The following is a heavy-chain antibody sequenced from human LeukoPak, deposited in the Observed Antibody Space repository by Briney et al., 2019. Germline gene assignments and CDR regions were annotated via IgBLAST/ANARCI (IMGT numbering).Heavy chain of an antibody. V-gene: IGHV1-69*01. CDR2: IIPTFGTA. J-gene: IGHJ3*02. Sequence: SVKVSCKASGGTFSSYAISWVRQAPGQGLEWMGGIIPTFGTANYAQKFQGRVTITADESTSTAYMELSSLRSEDTAVYYCATTNNFIGSGSYYSDAFDIWGQGTMVTVSS. CDR1: GGTFSSYA. D-gene: IGHD3-10*01. CDR3: ATTNNFIGSGSYYSDAFDI.